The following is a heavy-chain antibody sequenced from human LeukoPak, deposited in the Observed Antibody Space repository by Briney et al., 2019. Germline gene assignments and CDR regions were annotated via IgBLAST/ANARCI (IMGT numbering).Heavy chain of an antibody. Sequence: GASVKVSCKSSGYTFTNYGISWVRQAPAQGLEWMGWISAYNGNTNYAQKIQGRVTMTTDTSTNTAYMELRSLRSDDTAVYYCARDPPHLCSSTSCFGDYWGQGTLVTVSS. CDR3: ARDPPHLCSSTSCFGDY. J-gene: IGHJ4*02. CDR1: GYTFTNYG. V-gene: IGHV1-18*01. CDR2: ISAYNGNT. D-gene: IGHD2-2*01.